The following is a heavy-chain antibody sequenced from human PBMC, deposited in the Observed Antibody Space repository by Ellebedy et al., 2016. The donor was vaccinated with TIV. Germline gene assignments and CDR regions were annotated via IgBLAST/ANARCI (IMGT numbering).Heavy chain of an antibody. Sequence: MPSETLSLTCTVSGGSLINHFWSWIRQPPGKGLEWIASIYYTGTTNYNPSLKSRVSTSVATPNNQISLTLMTSVSAADTAVYYCARVAITAAVGGGFFDLWGRGTLVTVSS. J-gene: IGHJ2*01. CDR3: ARVAITAAVGGGFFDL. CDR2: IYYTGTT. CDR1: GGSLINHF. V-gene: IGHV4-59*11. D-gene: IGHD6-13*01.